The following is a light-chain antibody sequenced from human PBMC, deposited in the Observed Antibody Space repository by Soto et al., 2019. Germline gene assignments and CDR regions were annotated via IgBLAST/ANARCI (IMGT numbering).Light chain of an antibody. CDR1: QSVSNN. J-gene: IGKJ1*01. CDR2: GAS. Sequence: EIVLTESPATLSVSPGQTATLFCGASQSVSNNLAWYQPTPGQTPRLIIYGASNTATGVPARFSGSGSGTEFTLTISSLQSEDLSVQDGLHYTDWPRWTFCPGTKVDI. CDR3: LHYTDWPRWT. V-gene: IGKV3-15*01.